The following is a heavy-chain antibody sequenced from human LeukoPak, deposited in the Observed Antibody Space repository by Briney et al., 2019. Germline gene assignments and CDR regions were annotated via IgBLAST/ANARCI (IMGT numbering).Heavy chain of an antibody. CDR2: ISSSGSTI. J-gene: IGHJ5*02. V-gene: IGHV3-48*03. D-gene: IGHD3-10*01. CDR1: GFTFSSYE. Sequence: GGSLRLSCAASGFTFSSYEMNWVRQAPGKGLEWVSYISSSGSTIYYADSVKGRFTISRDNAKNSLYLQMNSLRAEDTAVYYCARATSRLPDYYGPGSRVFDPWGQGTLVTVSS. CDR3: ARATSRLPDYYGPGSRVFDP.